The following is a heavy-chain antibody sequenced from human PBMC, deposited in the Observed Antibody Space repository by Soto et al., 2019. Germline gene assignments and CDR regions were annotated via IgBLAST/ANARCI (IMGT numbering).Heavy chain of an antibody. CDR1: GGSISSSSYY. CDR3: PRQALVTYYYGMDV. J-gene: IGHJ6*02. D-gene: IGHD2-21*02. CDR2: IYYSGST. Sequence: PSETLSLTCTVSGGSISSSSYYWGWIRQPPGKGLEWIGSIYYSGSTYYNPSLKSRVTISVDTSKNQFSLKLSSVTAADTAVYYCPRQALVTYYYGMDVWGQGTKVTVSS. V-gene: IGHV4-39*01.